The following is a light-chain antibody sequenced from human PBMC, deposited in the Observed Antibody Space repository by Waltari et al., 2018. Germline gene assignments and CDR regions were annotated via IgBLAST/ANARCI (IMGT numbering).Light chain of an antibody. Sequence: ETVMTQSPATLSVSPGERATLSCRASESISSNLAWYQQKPGQAPRLLIYGASTRATGIPARFSGSASGTEFTLTISSLQSEDIAVYYCQQYNSWPPLTVGGGTKVEIK. J-gene: IGKJ4*01. CDR3: QQYNSWPPLT. CDR2: GAS. V-gene: IGKV3-15*01. CDR1: ESISSN.